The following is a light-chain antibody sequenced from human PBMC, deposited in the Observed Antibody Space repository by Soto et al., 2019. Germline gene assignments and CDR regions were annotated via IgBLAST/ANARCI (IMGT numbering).Light chain of an antibody. J-gene: IGLJ2*01. CDR1: SSNIGAGYD. V-gene: IGLV1-40*01. CDR2: GNT. CDR3: QSYDSSLSGSRV. Sequence: QSVLTQPPSVSGAPGQTVTISCTGSSSNIGAGYDVHWYQQLPGTAPKLLIYGNTNRPSGVPDRFSGSKSGTSASLAITGLQAEDEADYYCQSYDSSLSGSRVVGGGTKLTVL.